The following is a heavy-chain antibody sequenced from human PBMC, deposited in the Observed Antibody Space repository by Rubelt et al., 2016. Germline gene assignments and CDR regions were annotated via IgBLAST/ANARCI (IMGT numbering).Heavy chain of an antibody. CDR1: GGSFSGYY. J-gene: IGHJ2*01. D-gene: IGHD1-26*01. CDR3: ARRRRYSGSSYWYFDL. Sequence: QVQLQQWGAGLLKPSETLSLTCAVYGGSFSGYYWSWIRQPPGKGLEWIGEINHSGSTNYNPSLKSRVTISVDTSKNQFSLKLSSVTAADTAVHYCARRRRYSGSSYWYFDLWGRGTLVTVSS. V-gene: IGHV4-34*01. CDR2: INHSGST.